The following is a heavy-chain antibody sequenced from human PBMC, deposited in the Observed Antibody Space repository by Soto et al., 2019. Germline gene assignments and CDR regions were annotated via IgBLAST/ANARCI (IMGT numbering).Heavy chain of an antibody. J-gene: IGHJ4*02. CDR3: ARDRRGMTTVTTERYFDY. D-gene: IGHD4-4*01. CDR2: IYYSGST. V-gene: IGHV4-31*03. CDR1: GGSISSGGYY. Sequence: SETLSLTCTVSGGSISSGGYYWSWIRQHPGKGLEWIGYIYYSGSTYYNPSLKSRVTISLDTSKNQFSLKLSSVTAADTAVYYCARDRRGMTTVTTERYFDYWGQGTLVTVSS.